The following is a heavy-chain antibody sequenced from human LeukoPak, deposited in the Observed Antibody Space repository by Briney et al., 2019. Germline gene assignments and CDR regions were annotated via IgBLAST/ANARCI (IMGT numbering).Heavy chain of an antibody. Sequence: PGGSLRLSCAASGFSFSTYAISWVRQAPGKGLEWVSCISTTSSYIFYADSVRGRFTISRDNAKNSLYLQMDSLRAEDTAVYYCALYYYDSSAFPHDYWGQGTLVTVSS. CDR3: ALYYYDSSAFPHDY. CDR1: GFSFSTYA. CDR2: ISTTSSYI. V-gene: IGHV3-21*04. D-gene: IGHD3-22*01. J-gene: IGHJ4*02.